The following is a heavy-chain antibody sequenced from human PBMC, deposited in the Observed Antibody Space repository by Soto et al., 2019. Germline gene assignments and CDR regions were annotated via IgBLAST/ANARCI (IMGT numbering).Heavy chain of an antibody. J-gene: IGHJ5*02. D-gene: IGHD3-22*01. CDR1: GGSISNDY. CDR2: IYKGGSI. Sequence: PSETLSLTCRVSGGSISNDYWTWIRQPPGKGLEWIGYIYKGGSINCNPSLKSRVTISVDTSNNQFSLKLSSVTAADTAVYYCARAYYDRSGYAVDPWGQGTLVTVSS. CDR3: ARAYYDRSGYAVDP. V-gene: IGHV4-4*09.